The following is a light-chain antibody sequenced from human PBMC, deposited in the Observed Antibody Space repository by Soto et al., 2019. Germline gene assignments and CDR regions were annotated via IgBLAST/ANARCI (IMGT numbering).Light chain of an antibody. Sequence: IVLTQSPGTLSLSPGGRASLSCRASHSVRSNYLAWYQQKPGQAPRLLIYGASSRAAGTPDRFSGSGSGTDFTLTISRLEPEDFAVYYCQQYGSSPGTFGQGTKVDI. V-gene: IGKV3-20*01. CDR1: HSVRSNY. J-gene: IGKJ1*01. CDR2: GAS. CDR3: QQYGSSPGT.